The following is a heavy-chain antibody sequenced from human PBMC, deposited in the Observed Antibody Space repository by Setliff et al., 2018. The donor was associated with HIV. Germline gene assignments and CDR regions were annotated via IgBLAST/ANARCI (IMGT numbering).Heavy chain of an antibody. D-gene: IGHD3-10*01. CDR2: IKGDSNTM. Sequence: PGGSLRLSCVTSGFTFSDYGMHWVRQAPGRGLEWVSNIKGDSNTMAYADSLKGRFTISRDTTKKSLYLHMSDLRAEDTAVYYCATSDGSGFFGYWGQGTLVTV. J-gene: IGHJ1*01. CDR1: GFTFSDYG. V-gene: IGHV3-20*04. CDR3: ATSDGSGFFGY.